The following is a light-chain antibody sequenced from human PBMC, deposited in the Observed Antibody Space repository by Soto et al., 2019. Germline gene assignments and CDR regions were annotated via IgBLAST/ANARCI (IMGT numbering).Light chain of an antibody. CDR3: SSYTTSNPRQMG. J-gene: IGLJ1*01. CDR2: DVS. Sequence: QSALTQPASVSGSPGQSITISCTGTSSDVGGYNYVPWYQQHTGKAPKFMIYDVSNRPSGVSNRFSGPKSGNTASLTISGLQAEDEADYYCSSYTTSNPRQMGFGTGTKLTVL. CDR1: SSDVGGYNY. V-gene: IGLV2-14*01.